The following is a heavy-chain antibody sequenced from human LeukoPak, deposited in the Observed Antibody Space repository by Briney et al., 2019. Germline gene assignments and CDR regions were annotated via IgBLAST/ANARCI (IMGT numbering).Heavy chain of an antibody. J-gene: IGHJ4*02. D-gene: IGHD5-12*01. CDR1: GFTVSSNY. CDR3: AKNGKYSGYDAFDY. Sequence: PGGPLRLSCAASGFTVSSNYMSWVRQAPGKGLEWVSAISGSGGSTYYADSVKGRFTISRDNSKNTLYLQMNSLRAEDTAVYYCAKNGKYSGYDAFDYWGQGTLVTVSS. V-gene: IGHV3-23*01. CDR2: ISGSGGST.